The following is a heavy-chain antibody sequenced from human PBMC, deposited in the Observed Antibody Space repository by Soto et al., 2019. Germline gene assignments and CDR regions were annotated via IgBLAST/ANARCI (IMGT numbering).Heavy chain of an antibody. CDR3: AKDLVGYCSSTSCYPEGY. D-gene: IGHD2-2*01. V-gene: IGHV3-9*01. Sequence: EVQLVESGGGLVQPGRSLRLSCAASGFTFDDYAMHWVRQAPGKGLEWVSGISWNSGSIGYADSVKGRFAISRDNAKNSLYLQMNSLRAEDTALYYCAKDLVGYCSSTSCYPEGYWGQGTLVTVSS. CDR1: GFTFDDYA. J-gene: IGHJ4*02. CDR2: ISWNSGSI.